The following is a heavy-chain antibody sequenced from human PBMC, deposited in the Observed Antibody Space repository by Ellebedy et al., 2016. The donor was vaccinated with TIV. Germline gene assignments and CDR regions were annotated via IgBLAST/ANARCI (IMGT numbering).Heavy chain of an antibody. V-gene: IGHV1-69*13. D-gene: IGHD3-10*01. Sequence: AASVKVSCKASGYTFTSYGISWVRQAPGQGLEWMGGIIPIFGTANYAQKFQGRVTITADESTSTAYMELSSLRSEDTAVYYCARVARGRGPTLNWFDPWGQGTLVTVSS. CDR3: ARVARGRGPTLNWFDP. J-gene: IGHJ5*02. CDR1: GYTFTSYG. CDR2: IIPIFGTA.